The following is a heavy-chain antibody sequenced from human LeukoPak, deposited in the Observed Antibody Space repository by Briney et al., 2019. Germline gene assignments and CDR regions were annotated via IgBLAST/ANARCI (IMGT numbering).Heavy chain of an antibody. CDR1: GGTFSSYA. V-gene: IGHV1-69*13. Sequence: SVKVSCKASGGTFSSYAISWVRQAPGQGLEWMGGIIPIFGTANYAQKFQGRVTITADESTSSAYMELSSLRSEDTAVYYCARDSHSSSALIDYWGQGTLVTVSS. J-gene: IGHJ4*02. D-gene: IGHD6-6*01. CDR2: IIPIFGTA. CDR3: ARDSHSSSALIDY.